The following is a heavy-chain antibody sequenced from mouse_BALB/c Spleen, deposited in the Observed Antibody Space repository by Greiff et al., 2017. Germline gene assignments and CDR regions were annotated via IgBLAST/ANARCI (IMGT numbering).Heavy chain of an antibody. Sequence: VQLQQSGTVLARPGASVKMSCKASGYTFTSYWMHWVKQRPGQGLEWIGAIYPGNSDTSYNQKFKGKAKLTAVTSTSTAYMELSSLTNEDSAVYYCTRYKYGNYVPDYWGQGTTLTVSS. V-gene: IGHV1-5*01. D-gene: IGHD2-10*02. CDR3: TRYKYGNYVPDY. CDR2: IYPGNSDT. CDR1: GYTFTSYW. J-gene: IGHJ2*01.